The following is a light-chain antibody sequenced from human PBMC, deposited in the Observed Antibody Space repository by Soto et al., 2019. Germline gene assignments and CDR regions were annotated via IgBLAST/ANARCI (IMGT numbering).Light chain of an antibody. J-gene: IGLJ3*02. CDR1: TRDVGGYNY. CDR2: DIN. Sequence: QSGLTQPPSASGSPGQSVTISCTGTTRDVGGYNYVSWYQQHPGQAPKLIIYDINKRPSGIPDRFSGSKSGTSATLGITGLQTGDEADYYCGAWDSSLSVWVFGGGTKLTVL. V-gene: IGLV1-51*01. CDR3: GAWDSSLSVWV.